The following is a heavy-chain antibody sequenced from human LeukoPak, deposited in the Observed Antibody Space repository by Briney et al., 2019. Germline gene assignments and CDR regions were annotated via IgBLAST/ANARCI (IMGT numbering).Heavy chain of an antibody. J-gene: IGHJ4*02. CDR3: ASEAIAAAGVHGDY. CDR2: INHSGST. D-gene: IGHD6-13*01. V-gene: IGHV4-34*01. CDR1: GGSFSGYY. Sequence: SETLSLTCAVYGGSFSGYYWSWIRQPPGKGLEWIGEINHSGSTNYNPSLKSRVTISVDTSKNQFSLKLSSVTAADTAVYYCASEAIAAAGVHGDYWGQGTLVTVSS.